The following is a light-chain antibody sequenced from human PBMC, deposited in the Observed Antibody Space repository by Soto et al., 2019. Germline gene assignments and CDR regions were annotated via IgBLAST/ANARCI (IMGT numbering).Light chain of an antibody. J-gene: IGKJ3*01. CDR2: DAS. CDR3: QQRSN. Sequence: EIVLTQSPATLSLSPGERATLSCRASQSVSSYLAWYQQKPGQAPRLLIYDASNRATGIPARFSGSGSGTDFTRTISSLEPEDLAVYYCQQRSNFGPGTKVDIK. V-gene: IGKV3-11*01. CDR1: QSVSSY.